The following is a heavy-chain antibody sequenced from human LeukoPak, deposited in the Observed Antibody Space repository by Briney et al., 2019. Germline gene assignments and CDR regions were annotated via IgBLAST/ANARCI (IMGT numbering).Heavy chain of an antibody. V-gene: IGHV3-21*01. CDR2: ISSSSSYI. Sequence: GGSLRLSCAASGFPFSNYNMTWVRQAPGKGLEWVSSISSSSSYIFYGDSVKGRFTISRDNAKNSLYLQMNSLSTEDTAVYYCARDTYYYFDSSGYYRPDYWGQGTLVTVSS. CDR3: ARDTYYYFDSSGYYRPDY. CDR1: GFPFSNYN. D-gene: IGHD3-22*01. J-gene: IGHJ4*02.